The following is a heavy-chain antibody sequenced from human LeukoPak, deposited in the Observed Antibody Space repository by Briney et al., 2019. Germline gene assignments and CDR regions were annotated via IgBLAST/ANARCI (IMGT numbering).Heavy chain of an antibody. V-gene: IGHV1-18*04. J-gene: IGHJ4*02. CDR1: GYTFTGYY. D-gene: IGHD3-22*01. Sequence: GASVKVSCKASGYTFTGYYMHWVRQAPGQGLEWMGWISAYNGNTNYAQKLQGRVTMTTDTSTSTAYMELRSLRSDDTAVYYCASQNYYDSSGYYGLDYWGQGTLVTVSS. CDR2: ISAYNGNT. CDR3: ASQNYYDSSGYYGLDY.